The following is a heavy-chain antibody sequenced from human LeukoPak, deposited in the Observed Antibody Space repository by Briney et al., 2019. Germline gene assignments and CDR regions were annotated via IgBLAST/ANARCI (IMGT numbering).Heavy chain of an antibody. V-gene: IGHV3-30*18. D-gene: IGHD4-11*01. CDR1: GFTFSSYG. Sequence: GGFLRLSCAASGFTFSSYGVYWVRQAPGKGLEWVAVISYDGSNKYYADSVKGRFTISRDNSKNTLYLQMNSLRAEDTAVYYCAKILPDTVTADYWGQGTLVTVSS. CDR2: ISYDGSNK. CDR3: AKILPDTVTADY. J-gene: IGHJ4*02.